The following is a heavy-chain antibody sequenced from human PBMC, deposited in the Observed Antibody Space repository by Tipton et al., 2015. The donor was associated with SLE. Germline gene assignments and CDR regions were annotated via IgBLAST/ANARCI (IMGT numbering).Heavy chain of an antibody. CDR1: GDSIVSYY. CDR3: ARDLPGVTTGQFDY. Sequence: LRLSCTVSGDSIVSYYWSWIRQPAGKGLEWIGRIHTSGNINYNPSLKSRVTMSLDTSKNQFSLRLSSVTAADTAVYYCARDLPGVTTGQFDYWGQGTLVTVSS. J-gene: IGHJ4*02. CDR2: IHTSGNI. D-gene: IGHD4-11*01. V-gene: IGHV4-4*07.